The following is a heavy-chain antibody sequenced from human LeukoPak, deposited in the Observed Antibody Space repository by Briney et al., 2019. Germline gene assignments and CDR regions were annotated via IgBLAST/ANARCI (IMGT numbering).Heavy chain of an antibody. J-gene: IGHJ4*02. Sequence: GGPLRLSCAASGFTFSSYGMHWVGQAPGKGLEWVAVISYDGSNKYYADSVKGRFTISRDNSKNTLYLQMNSLRAEDTAVYYCAKDNDYGDYGYFDYWGEGALVTVSS. CDR1: GFTFSSYG. CDR2: ISYDGSNK. D-gene: IGHD4-17*01. V-gene: IGHV3-30*18. CDR3: AKDNDYGDYGYFDY.